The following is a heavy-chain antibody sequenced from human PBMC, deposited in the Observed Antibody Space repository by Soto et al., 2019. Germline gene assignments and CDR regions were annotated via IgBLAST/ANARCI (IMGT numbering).Heavy chain of an antibody. V-gene: IGHV3-23*01. CDR2: ISGSGGST. CDR1: GFTFSSYA. Sequence: GGSLRLSCAASGFTFSSYAMSWVRQAPGKGLEWVSAISGSGGSTYYADSVKGRFTISRDKSKNTLYRQMNSLRAEDTAVYYCAKMGAGIAVNLYYYGMDVWGQGTTVTVSS. J-gene: IGHJ6*02. CDR3: AKMGAGIAVNLYYYGMDV. D-gene: IGHD6-19*01.